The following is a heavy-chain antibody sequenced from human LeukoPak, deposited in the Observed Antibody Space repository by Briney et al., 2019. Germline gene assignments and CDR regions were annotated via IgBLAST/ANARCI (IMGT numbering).Heavy chain of an antibody. CDR1: GYTFTDYY. J-gene: IGHJ4*02. CDR2: INPDSGGT. CDR3: ARSDSGKYCHGD. Sequence: ASVKVSXKTSGYTFTDYYIHWVRQAPGQGLEWMGWINPDSGGTNYAQKFQGRVTVTSDTSIRTVYMDMSSLRSDDTAVYYCARSDSGKYCHGDWGQGTPVTVSS. D-gene: IGHD1-26*01. V-gene: IGHV1-2*02.